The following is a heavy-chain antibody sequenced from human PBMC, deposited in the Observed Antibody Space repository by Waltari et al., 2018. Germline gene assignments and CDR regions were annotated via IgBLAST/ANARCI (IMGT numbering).Heavy chain of an antibody. J-gene: IGHJ4*02. V-gene: IGHV3-33*01. Sequence: QVQLVESGGGVVQPGRSLRLSCAASGFTFSSYGMHWVRPAPGKGLEWVAVIWYDGSNKYYADSVKGRFTISRDNSKNTLYLQMNSLRAEDTAVYYCARARSWIAVPPPDYWGQGTLVTVSS. D-gene: IGHD6-19*01. CDR1: GFTFSSYG. CDR3: ARARSWIAVPPPDY. CDR2: IWYDGSNK.